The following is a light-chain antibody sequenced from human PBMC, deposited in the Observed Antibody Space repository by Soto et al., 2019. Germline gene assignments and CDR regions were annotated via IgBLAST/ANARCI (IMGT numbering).Light chain of an antibody. CDR2: GVS. CDR3: QQYDSSLWT. J-gene: IGKJ1*01. Sequence: EIVLTQSPGTLSLSPGERATLPCRASQSVTSASLAWYQQKPGQAPRLLIYGVSNRATGIPDRFSGSGSGTDFTLTISRLEPEDFAVYYCQQYDSSLWTFGQGTKVEIK. CDR1: QSVTSAS. V-gene: IGKV3-20*01.